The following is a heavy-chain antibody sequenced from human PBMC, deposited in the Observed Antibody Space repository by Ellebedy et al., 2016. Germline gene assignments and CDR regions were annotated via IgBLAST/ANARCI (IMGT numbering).Heavy chain of an antibody. D-gene: IGHD3-10*01. V-gene: IGHV1-58*01. CDR2: IVVGSGNT. J-gene: IGHJ4*02. CDR3: ARDSATYYYGSGSFKPCY. CDR1: GFTFTSSA. Sequence: SVKVSCXASGFTFTSSAVQWVRQARGQRLEWIGWIVVGSGNTNYAQKFQERVTITRDMSTSTAYMELSSLRSEDTAVYYCARDSATYYYGSGSFKPCYWGQGTLVTVSS.